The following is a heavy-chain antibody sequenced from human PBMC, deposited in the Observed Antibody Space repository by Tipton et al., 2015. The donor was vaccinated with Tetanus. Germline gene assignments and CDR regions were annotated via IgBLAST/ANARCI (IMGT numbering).Heavy chain of an antibody. D-gene: IGHD3-9*01. V-gene: IGHV4-39*01. CDR3: ARRGGDFLTGYYDS. J-gene: IGHJ4*02. Sequence: SLTCTVSGGSISSSNYYWGWIRQPPGKGLEWIGRIYYSGSTSYNPSLKSRVTISVDTSKNQFSLEPNSVTAADTAVYYCARRGGDFLTGYYDSWGQGTLVTVSS. CDR1: GGSISSSNYY. CDR2: IYYSGST.